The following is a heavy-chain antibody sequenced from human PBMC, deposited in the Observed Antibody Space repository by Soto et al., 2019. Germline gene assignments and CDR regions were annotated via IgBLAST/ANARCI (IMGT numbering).Heavy chain of an antibody. CDR2: IYYSGST. V-gene: IGHV4-31*02. CDR1: GGSISSGGYY. Sequence: LCGGSISSGGYYWSWIRQHPGKGLEWIGYIYYSGSTYYNPSLKSRVTISVDTSKNQFSLKLSSVTAADTAVYYCARVDTIFGLVHAFDIWGQGTMVTVSS. CDR3: ARVDTIFGLVHAFDI. D-gene: IGHD3-3*01. J-gene: IGHJ3*02.